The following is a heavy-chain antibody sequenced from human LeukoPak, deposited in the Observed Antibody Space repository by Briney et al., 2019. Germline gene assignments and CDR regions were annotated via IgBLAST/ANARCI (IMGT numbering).Heavy chain of an antibody. D-gene: IGHD3-22*01. Sequence: GGSLRLSCAASGFTFSTYWMSWARQAPGKGLEWVANIKQDGGEKYYVDSVKGRFTISRDNAKNSLYLQMNSLRAEDTAVYYCARDSVHGYYDSSGYSTLFDYWGQGTLVTVSS. J-gene: IGHJ4*02. V-gene: IGHV3-7*01. CDR1: GFTFSTYW. CDR3: ARDSVHGYYDSSGYSTLFDY. CDR2: IKQDGGEK.